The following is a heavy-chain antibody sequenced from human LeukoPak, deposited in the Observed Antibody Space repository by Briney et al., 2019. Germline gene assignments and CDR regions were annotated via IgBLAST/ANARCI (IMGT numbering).Heavy chain of an antibody. V-gene: IGHV3-23*01. CDR1: GFTFSSYA. Sequence: PGGSLRLSCAASGFTFSSYAMSWVRQAPGKGLEWVSAISGSGGITYYADSVKGRFTISRDNSKNTLYLQMNSLRAEDTAIYYCAKGYSSGWSYPDGMNVWGQGTTVTVSS. J-gene: IGHJ6*02. D-gene: IGHD6-19*01. CDR2: ISGSGGIT. CDR3: AKGYSSGWSYPDGMNV.